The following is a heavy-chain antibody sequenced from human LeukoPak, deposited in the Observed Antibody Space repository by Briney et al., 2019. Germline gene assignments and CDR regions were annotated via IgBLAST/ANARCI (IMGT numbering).Heavy chain of an antibody. V-gene: IGHV3-74*01. J-gene: IGHJ3*02. CDR2: VSTDGTST. CDR3: ARDSPHYWKGANDI. Sequence: GGSLRLSCAASGFTFSSHGMHWVRQAPGKGLVWVAHVSTDGTSTSSVDSVKGRFTISRDNAKNTLYLQMNSLRLEDTAVSYCARDSPHYWKGANDIWGQGTMVPVSS. CDR1: GFTFSSHG. D-gene: IGHD4/OR15-4a*01.